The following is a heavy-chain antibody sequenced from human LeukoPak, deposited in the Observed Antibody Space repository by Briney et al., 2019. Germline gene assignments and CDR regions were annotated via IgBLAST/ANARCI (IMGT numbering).Heavy chain of an antibody. J-gene: IGHJ3*01. D-gene: IGHD3-10*01. V-gene: IGHV3-30*02. CDR1: GFTFSSYG. CDR3: AKDPMALLWFGE. CDR2: IRYDGSNK. Sequence: GGSLRLSCAASGFTFSSYGMHWVRQAPGKGLEWVAFIRYDGSNKYYADSVKGRLTISRDNSKNTLYLQMNSLRAEDTAVYYCAKDPMALLWFGEWGQGTMVTVSS.